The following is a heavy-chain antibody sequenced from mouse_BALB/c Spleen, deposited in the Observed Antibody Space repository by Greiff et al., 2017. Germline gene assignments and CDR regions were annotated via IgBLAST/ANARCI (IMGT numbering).Heavy chain of an antibody. D-gene: IGHD1-1*01. J-gene: IGHJ1*01. V-gene: IGHV5-12-1*01. CDR1: GFAFSSYD. CDR2: ISSGGGST. Sequence: EVKLVESGGGLVKPGGSLKLSCAASGFAFSSYDMSWVRQTPEKRLEWVAYISSGGGSTYYPDTVKGRFTISRDNAKNTLYLQMSSLKSEDTAMYYCASHGGTAVVARYFDVWGAGTTVTVSS. CDR3: ASHGGTAVVARYFDV.